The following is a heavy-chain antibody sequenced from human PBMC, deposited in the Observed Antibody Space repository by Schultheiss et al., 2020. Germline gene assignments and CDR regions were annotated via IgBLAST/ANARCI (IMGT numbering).Heavy chain of an antibody. CDR3: ARSAGSWFRGGAFDI. Sequence: GGSLRLSCAASGFTFSSYAMHWVRQAPGKGLEWVAVISYDGSNKYYADSVKGRFTISRDNSKNTLYLQMNSLRAEDTAVYYCARSAGSWFRGGAFDIWGQGSMVTV. D-gene: IGHD6-13*01. V-gene: IGHV3-30*04. CDR1: GFTFSSYA. J-gene: IGHJ3*02. CDR2: ISYDGSNK.